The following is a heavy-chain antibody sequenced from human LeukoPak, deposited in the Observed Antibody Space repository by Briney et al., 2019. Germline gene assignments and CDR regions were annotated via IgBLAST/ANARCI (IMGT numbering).Heavy chain of an antibody. V-gene: IGHV4-4*02. D-gene: IGHD6-6*01. CDR1: GGSISSSNW. J-gene: IGHJ4*02. Sequence: SGTLSLTCAVSGGSISSSNWWSWVRQPPGQGLEWIGEIYHSGSTNYNPSLKSRVTISVDTSKNQFSLKLSSVTAADTAVYYCARDRGAARTPFDYWGQGTLVTVSS. CDR2: IYHSGST. CDR3: ARDRGAARTPFDY.